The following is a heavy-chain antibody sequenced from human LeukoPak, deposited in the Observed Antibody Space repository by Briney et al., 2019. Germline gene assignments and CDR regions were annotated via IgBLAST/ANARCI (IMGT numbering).Heavy chain of an antibody. CDR2: FDPEDGET. Sequence: GASVTVSCKFSGYTLTELSMHRVRQAPGKGLELMGGFDPEDGETIYAQKFQGRVTMTEDTSTDKAYMELSSLTSEDTAVYYCATALVPAAIDAFDIWGQGTMVTVSS. J-gene: IGHJ3*02. D-gene: IGHD2-2*02. V-gene: IGHV1-24*01. CDR3: ATALVPAAIDAFDI. CDR1: GYTLTELS.